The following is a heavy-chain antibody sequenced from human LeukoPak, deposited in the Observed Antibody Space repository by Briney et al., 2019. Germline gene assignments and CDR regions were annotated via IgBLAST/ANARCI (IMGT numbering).Heavy chain of an antibody. J-gene: IGHJ4*02. V-gene: IGHV3-23*01. D-gene: IGHD6-19*01. CDR3: ARVPDSSGWLPSQDDY. CDR2: ISGSGDTK. Sequence: GGSLRLSCAASGFTFSSYAMSWVRQAPGKGLEWVSGISGSGDTKYYADSVKGRFTISRDNSKNTLYLQMNSLRAEDTAVYYCARVPDSSGWLPSQDDYWGQGTLVTVSS. CDR1: GFTFSSYA.